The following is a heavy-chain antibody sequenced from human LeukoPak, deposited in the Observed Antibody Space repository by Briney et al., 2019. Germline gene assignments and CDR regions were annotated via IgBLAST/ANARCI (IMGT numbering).Heavy chain of an antibody. D-gene: IGHD4-23*01. V-gene: IGHV3-15*01. CDR3: TSLVGSPTY. CDR2: IKSKRDGETT. CDR1: GFNFQYAW. Sequence: PGGSLRLSCAGSGFNFQYAWMTWVCQAPGKGLEWVGRIKSKRDGETTDYAALVKSRFSISRDDSKNTVYLQMNSLRTEDTAVYYCTSLVGSPTYWGQGTLVAVSS. J-gene: IGHJ4*02.